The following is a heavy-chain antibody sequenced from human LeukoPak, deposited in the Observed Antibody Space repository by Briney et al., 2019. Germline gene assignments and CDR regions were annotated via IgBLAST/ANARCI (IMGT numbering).Heavy chain of an antibody. CDR2: ISVYNGNT. CDR3: ARDQAATNTQVRFCLD. J-gene: IGHJ4*02. D-gene: IGHD3-9*01. V-gene: IGHV1-18*01. Sequence: ASVKVSCKASGYTFTSYGVSWVRQAPGQGPEWMGWISVYNGNTNYAQRLQGRVTMTTDTSTSTAYMDLRSLRSDDTAVYYCARDQAATNTQVRFCLDWGQGTLVTVSS. CDR1: GYTFTSYG.